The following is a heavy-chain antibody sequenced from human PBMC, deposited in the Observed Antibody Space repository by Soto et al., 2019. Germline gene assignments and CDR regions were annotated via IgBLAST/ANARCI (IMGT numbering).Heavy chain of an antibody. CDR3: APHVSCSGGSCQYDAFAI. CDR2: ITADGGT. D-gene: IGHD2-15*01. CDR1: EFTVSGHA. V-gene: IGHV3-23*01. Sequence: EVQALESGGGLVQPGGSLRLSCEGSEFTVSGHAMTWIRQAPGKGPEWVSTITADGGTYYADSVKGRFAMSRDTSENTLYLQMNRLGAEDTAAYYCAPHVSCSGGSCQYDAFAIRGQGTMVTVSS. J-gene: IGHJ3*02.